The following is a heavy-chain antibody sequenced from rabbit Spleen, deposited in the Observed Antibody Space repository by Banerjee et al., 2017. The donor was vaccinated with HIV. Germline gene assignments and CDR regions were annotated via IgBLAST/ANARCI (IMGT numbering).Heavy chain of an antibody. CDR3: ARDTDSGGLHFVL. V-gene: IGHV1S45*01. J-gene: IGHJ4*01. CDR2: INAVTGKA. D-gene: IGHD4-1*01. CDR1: GFSFSTKYD. Sequence: QQQLEESGGGLVKPGGTLTLTCTASGFSFSTKYDMCWVRQAPGKGLEWIACINAVTGKAVYASWAKGRFTFSKTSSTTVTLQMTSLTAADTATYFCARDTDSGGLHFVLWGQGTLVTVS.